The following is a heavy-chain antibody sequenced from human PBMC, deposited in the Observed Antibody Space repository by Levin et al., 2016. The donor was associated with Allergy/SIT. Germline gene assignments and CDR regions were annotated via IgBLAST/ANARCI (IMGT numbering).Heavy chain of an antibody. Sequence: WIRQPPGKGLEWVSAISGSGGSTYYADSVKGRFTISRDNSKNTLYLQMNSLRAEDTAVYYCAKIPGRGIVPAANLGAFDIWGQGTMVTVSS. J-gene: IGHJ3*02. CDR2: ISGSGGST. V-gene: IGHV3-23*01. CDR3: AKIPGRGIVPAANLGAFDI. D-gene: IGHD2-2*01.